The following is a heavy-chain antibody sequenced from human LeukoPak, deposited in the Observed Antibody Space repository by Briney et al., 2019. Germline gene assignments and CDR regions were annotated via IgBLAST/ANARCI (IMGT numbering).Heavy chain of an antibody. CDR1: GFTASSNY. V-gene: IGHV3-66*01. J-gene: IGHJ4*02. D-gene: IGHD2-15*01. CDR3: AKDPHQIVVVVAADFDY. CDR2: IYSGGST. Sequence: GGSLRLSCAASGFTASSNYMSWVRQAPGKGLEWVSVIYSGGSTYYADSVKGRFTISRDNSKNTLYLQMNSLRAEDTAVYYCAKDPHQIVVVVAADFDYWGQGTLVTVSS.